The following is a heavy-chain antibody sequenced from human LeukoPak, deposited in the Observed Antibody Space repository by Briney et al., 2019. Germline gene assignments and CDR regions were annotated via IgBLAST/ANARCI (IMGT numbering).Heavy chain of an antibody. CDR3: ARCEDGYADY. V-gene: IGHV4-59*01. J-gene: IGHJ4*02. CDR2: IYYSGST. CDR1: GGSISSYY. Sequence: SETLSPTCTVSGGSISSYYWSWIRQPPGKGLEWIGYIYYSGSTNYNPSLKSRVTISVDTSKNQFSLKLSSVTAADTAVYYCARCEDGYADYWGQGTLVTVSS. D-gene: IGHD5-24*01.